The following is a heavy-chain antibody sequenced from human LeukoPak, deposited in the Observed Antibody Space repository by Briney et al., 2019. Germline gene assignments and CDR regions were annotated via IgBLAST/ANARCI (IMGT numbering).Heavy chain of an antibody. V-gene: IGHV3-48*03. CDR3: ARESSGGYYFDVFDI. D-gene: IGHD3-22*01. J-gene: IGHJ3*02. CDR1: GFTFSSYG. CDR2: SSSSGSTM. Sequence: AGSLTLSCPASGFTFSSYGIHWVRHAPGKGLEWVSYSSSSGSTMYYANSVKGRFTTSRDKAKNSLYLQMNSLRAEDTAFYYCARESSGGYYFDVFDIWGHGTMVTVSS.